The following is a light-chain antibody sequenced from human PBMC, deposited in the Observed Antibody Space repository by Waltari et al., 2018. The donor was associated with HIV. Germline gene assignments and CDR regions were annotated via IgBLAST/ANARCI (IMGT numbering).Light chain of an antibody. J-gene: IGKJ4*01. CDR1: QDISNS. Sequence: DIKMTQSPSSLSASLGATVPTTCRASQDISNSLSWFQQQPGKVPKLLVHGAFMLQRGVPSRFRGSGSGTDYTLTISGLQAEDFATYFCQQYFGLPLTFGGGTRVEI. V-gene: IGKV1-NL1*01. CDR2: GAF. CDR3: QQYFGLPLT.